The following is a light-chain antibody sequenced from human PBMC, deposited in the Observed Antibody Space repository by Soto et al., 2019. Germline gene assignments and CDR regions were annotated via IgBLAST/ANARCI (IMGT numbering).Light chain of an antibody. CDR1: ISDFVVYNY. CDR3: SSHTISSALQV. Sequence: QSVLTQPASVSGSPGQSITISCTGTISDFVVYNYVSWYQQHPGKAPKLIIYGVSNRPSGVSNRFSGSKSGNTASLTISGLQADDEADYYCSSHTISSALQVFGTGTKLTVL. V-gene: IGLV2-14*01. CDR2: GVS. J-gene: IGLJ1*01.